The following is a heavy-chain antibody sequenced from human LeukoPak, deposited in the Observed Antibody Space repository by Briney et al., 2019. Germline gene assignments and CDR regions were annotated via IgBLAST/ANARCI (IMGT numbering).Heavy chain of an antibody. CDR2: IYYSGST. CDR3: ARDGHDYGGCFDY. D-gene: IGHD4-23*01. CDR1: GGSISSYY. J-gene: IGHJ4*02. V-gene: IGHV4-59*01. Sequence: KASETLSLTCTVSGGSISSYYWSWIRQPPGKGLEWIGYIYYSGSTNYNPSLKSRVTISVDTSKNQFSLKLSSVTAADTAVYYCARDGHDYGGCFDYWGQGTLVTVSS.